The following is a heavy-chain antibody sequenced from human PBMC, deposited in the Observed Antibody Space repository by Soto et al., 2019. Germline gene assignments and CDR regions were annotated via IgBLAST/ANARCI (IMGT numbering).Heavy chain of an antibody. V-gene: IGHV3-30-3*01. CDR1: GFIFSSYT. CDR3: ARAPSGSYPEFDY. Sequence: PGGSLRLSCAASGFIFSSYTMHWVRQAPGKGLEWVGVITYDGSNQYYADSVKARFTISRDNSRNMLFLQMNSLRPDDTAVYYCARAPSGSYPEFDYWGQGTLVTVSS. CDR2: ITYDGSNQ. D-gene: IGHD1-26*01. J-gene: IGHJ4*02.